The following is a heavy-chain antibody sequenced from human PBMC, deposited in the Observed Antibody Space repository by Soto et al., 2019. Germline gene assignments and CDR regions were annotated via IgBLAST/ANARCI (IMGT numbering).Heavy chain of an antibody. V-gene: IGHV3-48*03. Sequence: GGFLRLSCAASGFTFSSYEMNWVRQAPGKGLEWVSYISSGGNLIYYADSVKGRFTVSRDNAKSSVYLQMSSLRAEDTAIYYCASLLIGYWGQGTLVTVSS. CDR2: ISSGGNLI. CDR1: GFTFSSYE. CDR3: ASLLIGY. J-gene: IGHJ4*02.